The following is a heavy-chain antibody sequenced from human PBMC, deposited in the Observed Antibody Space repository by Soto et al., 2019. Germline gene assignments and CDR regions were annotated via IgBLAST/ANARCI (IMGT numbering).Heavy chain of an antibody. CDR2: IYWDDDK. CDR1: GFSLTTSGVG. D-gene: IGHD3-3*01. J-gene: IGHJ4*02. V-gene: IGHV2-5*02. Sequence: QITLNESGPTVVRPTETLTLTCRFSGFSLTTSGVGVGWIRQSPGKAPEWLALIYWDDDKRYSASLKSRLTITKDTSKNQVVLTVSDLDPTDTATYYCAHRVLRTVFVLVTTTATSVDFWGQGTPVAVSS. CDR3: AHRVLRTVFVLVTTTATSVDF.